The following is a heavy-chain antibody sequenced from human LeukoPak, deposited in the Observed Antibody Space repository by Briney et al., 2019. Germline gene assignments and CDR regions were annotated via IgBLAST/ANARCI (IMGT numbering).Heavy chain of an antibody. CDR3: AKGTLDIVVVPAAPKVYYFDY. V-gene: IGHV3-23*01. CDR2: ISGSGGST. D-gene: IGHD2-2*01. J-gene: IGHJ4*02. Sequence: GGSLRLSCAASGFTFSSYAMSWVRQVPGKGLEWVSAISGSGGSTYYADSVKGRFTISRDNSKNTLYLQMNSLRAEDTVVYYCAKGTLDIVVVPAAPKVYYFDYWGQGTLVTVSS. CDR1: GFTFSSYA.